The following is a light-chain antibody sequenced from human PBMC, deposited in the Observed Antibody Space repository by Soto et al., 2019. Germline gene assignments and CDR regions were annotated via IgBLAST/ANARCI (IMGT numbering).Light chain of an antibody. CDR1: QSISSW. Sequence: DIQMTQSPSTLSASVGDRVIITCRASQSISSWLAWYQQKPGKAPNLLIYRASTLKSGLPSRFSGSGSGTEFTLTISRLQHDDFATYYCQQYDRASWTFGQGTKVEIK. J-gene: IGKJ1*01. CDR3: QQYDRASWT. V-gene: IGKV1-5*03. CDR2: RAS.